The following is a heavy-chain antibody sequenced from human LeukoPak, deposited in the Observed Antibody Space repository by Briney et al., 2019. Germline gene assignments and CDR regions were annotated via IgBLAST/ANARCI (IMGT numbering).Heavy chain of an antibody. J-gene: IGHJ2*01. CDR3: ARWSGLYWYFDL. CDR2: IHTSESN. D-gene: IGHD3-3*01. CDR1: GGSISSYY. V-gene: IGHV4-4*07. Sequence: PSETLSLTCTVSGGSISSYYWSWIRQPAGKGLEWIGHIHTSESNNYNPSLKSRLTMSVGTSKNQFSLKVSSVTAADTAVYYCARWSGLYWYFDLWGRGTLVTVSS.